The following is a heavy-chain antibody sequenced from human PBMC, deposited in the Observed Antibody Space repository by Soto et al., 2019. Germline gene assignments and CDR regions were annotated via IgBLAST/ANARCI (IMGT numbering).Heavy chain of an antibody. J-gene: IGHJ3*02. Sequence: QVQLVESGGGVVQPGRSLRLSCAASGFTFSSYGMHWVRQAPGKGLEWGAVISYDGSNKYYADSVKGRFTISRDNSKNTLYLQMNSLRAEDTAVYYCAKDRRWLQFGAFDIWGQGTMVTVSS. CDR1: GFTFSSYG. V-gene: IGHV3-30*18. CDR2: ISYDGSNK. D-gene: IGHD5-12*01. CDR3: AKDRRWLQFGAFDI.